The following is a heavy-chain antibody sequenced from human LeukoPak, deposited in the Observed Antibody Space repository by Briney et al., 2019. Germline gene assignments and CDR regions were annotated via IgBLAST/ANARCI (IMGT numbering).Heavy chain of an antibody. CDR2: ISYDGSNK. D-gene: IGHD3-3*01. V-gene: IGHV3-30*03. CDR1: GFTFSSYG. J-gene: IGHJ4*02. CDR3: ARGGGHTIFGVVNLQPLGY. Sequence: GRSLRLSCAASGFTFSSYGMHWVRQAPGKGLEWVAVISYDGSNKYYADSVKGRFTISRDNSKNTLYLQMNSLRAEDTAVYYCARGGGHTIFGVVNLQPLGYWGQGTLVTISS.